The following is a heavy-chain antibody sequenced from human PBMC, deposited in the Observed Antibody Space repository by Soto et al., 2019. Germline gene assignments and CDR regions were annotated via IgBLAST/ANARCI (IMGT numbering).Heavy chain of an antibody. V-gene: IGHV4-31*03. J-gene: IGHJ5*02. D-gene: IGHD3-16*01. Sequence: SENLSLTCTVSGGSISSGGYYWSWIRQHPGKGLEWIGYIYYSGSTYYNPSLKSRVTISVDTSKNQFSLKLSSVTAADTAVYYCATLSGLGRFNWFDPWGQGTLVTVSS. CDR1: GGSISSGGYY. CDR3: ATLSGLGRFNWFDP. CDR2: IYYSGST.